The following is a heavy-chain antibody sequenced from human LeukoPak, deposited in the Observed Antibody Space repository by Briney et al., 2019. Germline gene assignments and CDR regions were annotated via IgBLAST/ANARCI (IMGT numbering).Heavy chain of an antibody. D-gene: IGHD3-3*02. CDR1: GFTVSNND. J-gene: IGHJ4*02. CDR3: ARDLAL. V-gene: IGHV3-66*01. Sequence: PGGSLRLSCAASGFTVSNNDMNWVRQAPGKGLEWVSVIYSGGSTYYADSVKDSFTTSRDNSKSTLYLQRNSLRAEDTAVYYCARDLALWGQETLLSVSS. CDR2: IYSGGST.